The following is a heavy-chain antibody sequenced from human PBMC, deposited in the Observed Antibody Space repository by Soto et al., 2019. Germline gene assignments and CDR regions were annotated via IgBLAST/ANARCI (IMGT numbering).Heavy chain of an antibody. CDR1: GGTFSSYA. J-gene: IGHJ3*02. D-gene: IGHD3-22*01. Sequence: SVKVSCKASGGTFSSYAISWVRQAPGQGLEWMGGIIPIFGTANYAQKIQGRVTITADESTSTAYMELSSLRSEDTAVYYCARDRESTTYYYDSSGYPDAFDIWGQGTMVTVS. CDR3: ARDRESTTYYYDSSGYPDAFDI. CDR2: IIPIFGTA. V-gene: IGHV1-69*13.